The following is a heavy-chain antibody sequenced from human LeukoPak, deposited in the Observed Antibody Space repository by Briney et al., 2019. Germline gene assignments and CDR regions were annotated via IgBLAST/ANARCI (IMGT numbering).Heavy chain of an antibody. J-gene: IGHJ3*02. CDR1: GFTFSSYA. Sequence: GGSLRLSCAASGFTFSSYAMHWVRQAPGKGLEWVAVISYDGSNKYYADSVKGRFTISRDNSKNTLYLQMNSLRAEDTAVYYCARAQWLVGAFDIWGQGTMVTVSS. V-gene: IGHV3-30*04. D-gene: IGHD6-19*01. CDR2: ISYDGSNK. CDR3: ARAQWLVGAFDI.